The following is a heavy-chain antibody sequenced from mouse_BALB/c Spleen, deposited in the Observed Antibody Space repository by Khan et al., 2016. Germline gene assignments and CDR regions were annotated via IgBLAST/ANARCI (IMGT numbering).Heavy chain of an antibody. CDR3: TGGYGLGAMDY. D-gene: IGHD2-2*01. J-gene: IGHJ4*01. CDR2: IRLKSENYAT. V-gene: IGHV6-3*03. CDR1: GFTFSSYW. Sequence: EVKLEESGGGLVQPGGSMKLSCVASGFTFSSYWMSWVRQSPEKGLEWVAQIRLKSENYATHYAESVRGKFTISRDDSKSRLYLQMNSLRVEDTGIYYCTGGYGLGAMDYWSQGTSVTVSS.